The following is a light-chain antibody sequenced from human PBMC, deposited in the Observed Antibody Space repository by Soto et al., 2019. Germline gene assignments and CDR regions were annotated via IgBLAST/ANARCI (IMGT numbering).Light chain of an antibody. Sequence: EIVLTQSPATLSLSPGERATLSCRASQSVSNYLAWYQQKPGQAPRLLIYDASNRATGIPARFSGSGSGTDFTLTISTLEPEDFAVYYCQKNINRLSFGGGTKVDIK. V-gene: IGKV3-11*01. CDR3: QKNINRLS. CDR1: QSVSNY. CDR2: DAS. J-gene: IGKJ4*01.